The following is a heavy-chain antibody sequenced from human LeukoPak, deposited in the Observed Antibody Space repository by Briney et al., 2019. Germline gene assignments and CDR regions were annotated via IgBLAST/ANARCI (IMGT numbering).Heavy chain of an antibody. CDR1: GFTFSSYS. CDR3: ARAGGSGSYPLVWFDP. J-gene: IGHJ5*02. Sequence: PGGSLRLSCAASGFTFSSYSMNWVRQAPGKGLEWVSSISSSSSYINYADSVKGRFTISRDNAKNSLYLQMNSLRAEDTAVYYCARAGGSGSYPLVWFDPWAREPWSPSPQ. CDR2: ISSSSSYI. V-gene: IGHV3-21*01. D-gene: IGHD3-10*01.